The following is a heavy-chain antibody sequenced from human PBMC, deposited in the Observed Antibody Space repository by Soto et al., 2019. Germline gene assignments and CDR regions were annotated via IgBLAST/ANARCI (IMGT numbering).Heavy chain of an antibody. CDR2: ISWNSGSI. CDR3: AKDSIRYFDWLFHY. V-gene: IGHV3-9*01. Sequence: GGSLRLSCAASGFTFDDYAMHWVRQAPGKGLEWVSGISWNSGSIGYADSVKGRFTISRDNAKNSLYLQMNSLRAEDTALYYCAKDSIRYFDWLFHYWGQGTLVTVSS. D-gene: IGHD3-9*01. J-gene: IGHJ4*02. CDR1: GFTFDDYA.